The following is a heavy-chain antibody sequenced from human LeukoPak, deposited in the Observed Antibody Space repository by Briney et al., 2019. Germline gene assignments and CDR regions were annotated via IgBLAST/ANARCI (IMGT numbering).Heavy chain of an antibody. Sequence: PGGSLRLSCAASGFTFSSYGMHWVRQAPGKGLEWVAVIWYDGSNKYYADSVKGRFTISRDNSKNTLYLQMNSLRAEDTAVYYCARDNVAWGARLEWSPSLGYWGQGTLVTVSS. D-gene: IGHD6-6*01. V-gene: IGHV3-30*19. CDR1: GFTFSSYG. CDR3: ARDNVAWGARLEWSPSLGY. CDR2: IWYDGSNK. J-gene: IGHJ4*02.